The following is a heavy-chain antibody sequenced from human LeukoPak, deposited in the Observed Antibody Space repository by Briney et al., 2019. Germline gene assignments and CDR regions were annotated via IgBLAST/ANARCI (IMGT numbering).Heavy chain of an antibody. J-gene: IGHJ5*02. D-gene: IGHD2-15*01. Sequence: SQTLSLTCTVSGGSISSGDSYWSWIRQPPGKGLEWIGYIYYSGSTYYNPSLKSRVTISVDTSKNQFSLKLSSVTAADTAVYYCARAPAATNWFDPWGQGTLVTVSS. V-gene: IGHV4-30-4*08. CDR3: ARAPAATNWFDP. CDR1: GGSISSGDSY. CDR2: IYYSGST.